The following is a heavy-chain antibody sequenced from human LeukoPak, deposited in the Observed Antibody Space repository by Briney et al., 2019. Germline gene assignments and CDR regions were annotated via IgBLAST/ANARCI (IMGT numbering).Heavy chain of an antibody. CDR1: GFNFCSHA. Sequence: PGGSLRLSCAASGFNFCSHAMSWVRQAPGKGLEWVSAISGSGGSTYYADSVKGRFTISRDNSKNTLYLQMNSLRAEDTAVYYCARGPSFSLLWFGEWDYWGQGTLVTVSS. CDR2: ISGSGGST. CDR3: ARGPSFSLLWFGEWDY. D-gene: IGHD3-10*01. V-gene: IGHV3-23*01. J-gene: IGHJ4*02.